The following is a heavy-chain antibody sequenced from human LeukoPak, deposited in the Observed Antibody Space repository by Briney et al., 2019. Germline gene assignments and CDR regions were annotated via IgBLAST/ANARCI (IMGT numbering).Heavy chain of an antibody. CDR1: GGSISSYY. CDR2: IYNSGST. D-gene: IGHD3-22*01. J-gene: IGHJ3*02. V-gene: IGHV4-59*01. CDR3: ARDGGNYYDSSGYVAFDI. Sequence: PSETLSLTCTVSGGSISSYYWSWIRQPPGKGLEWIGYIYNSGSTNYNPSLKSRVTISVDTSKNQFSLKQSSVTAADTAVYYCARDGGNYYDSSGYVAFDIWGQGTMVTVSS.